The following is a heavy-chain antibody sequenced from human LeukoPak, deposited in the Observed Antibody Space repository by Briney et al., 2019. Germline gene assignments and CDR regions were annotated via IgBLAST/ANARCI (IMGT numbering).Heavy chain of an antibody. J-gene: IGHJ6*02. CDR3: ARDRRDGYKFYYDYYGMDV. CDR1: GDSISSNSYY. D-gene: IGHD5-24*01. Sequence: SETLSLTCTVSGDSISSNSYYWGWIRQPPGKGLEWIGSIYFSGRTYYNQSLTSRVTISIDTSKNQFSLKVSSVTAADTAVYYCARDRRDGYKFYYDYYGMDVWGQGTTVTVSS. V-gene: IGHV4-39*07. CDR2: IYFSGRT.